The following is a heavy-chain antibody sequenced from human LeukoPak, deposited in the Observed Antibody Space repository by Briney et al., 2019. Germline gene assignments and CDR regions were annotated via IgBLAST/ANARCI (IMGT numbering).Heavy chain of an antibody. CDR2: IYPGDSDT. D-gene: IGHD3-22*01. CDR3: ARHSYGYDSSGYYLDY. V-gene: IGHV5-51*01. J-gene: IGHJ4*02. Sequence: GESLKISCKGSGYSFTSYWIGWVRQMPGKGLEWMGIIYPGDSDTRYSPSFQGQVTISADKSISTAYLQWSSLKASDTAMYYCARHSYGYDSSGYYLDYWGQGTLVTVSS. CDR1: GYSFTSYW.